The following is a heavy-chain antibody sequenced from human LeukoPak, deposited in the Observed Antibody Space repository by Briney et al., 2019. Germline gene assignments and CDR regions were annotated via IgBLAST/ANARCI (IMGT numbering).Heavy chain of an antibody. V-gene: IGHV3-23*01. CDR1: GFTFTTYG. D-gene: IGHD2-21*01. Sequence: GGSLRLSCVASGFTFTTYGMSWVRQAPGKGLEWVATISGRGESTYYADSVKGRFTISRDNSKNTLYLQMNSLRAEDTAVYYCAKDRSLIVVVILDYWGQGTLVTVSS. CDR3: AKDRSLIVVVILDY. J-gene: IGHJ4*02. CDR2: ISGRGEST.